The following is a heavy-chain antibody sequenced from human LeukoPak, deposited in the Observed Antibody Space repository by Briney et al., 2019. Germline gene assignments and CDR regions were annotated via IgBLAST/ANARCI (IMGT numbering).Heavy chain of an antibody. CDR1: GYTFTGYY. V-gene: IGHV1-2*02. Sequence: ASVKVSCKASGYTFTGYYIHWVRQAPGQGLEWMGWINPHNGDTNYEQMFQGRVAMTRDTSISTAYMELSSLRSDDTAVYYCARGVYSGWYTHNWLDSWGQGTLVIVSS. CDR2: INPHNGDT. D-gene: IGHD6-19*01. J-gene: IGHJ5*01. CDR3: ARGVYSGWYTHNWLDS.